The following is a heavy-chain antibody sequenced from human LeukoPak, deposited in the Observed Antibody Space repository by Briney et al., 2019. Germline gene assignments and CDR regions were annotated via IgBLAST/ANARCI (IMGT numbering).Heavy chain of an antibody. Sequence: TSETLSLTCTVSGGSISSRSYYWGWIRQPPGKGLEWIGSMYYSGTTYYNPSPKSRVTISVDTSKNQVSLKLRSVTAADTAVYYCARSYCSSSTCYAVGTFDIWGQGTMVTVSS. CDR2: MYYSGTT. J-gene: IGHJ3*02. CDR1: GGSISSRSYY. D-gene: IGHD2-2*01. CDR3: ARSYCSSSTCYAVGTFDI. V-gene: IGHV4-39*01.